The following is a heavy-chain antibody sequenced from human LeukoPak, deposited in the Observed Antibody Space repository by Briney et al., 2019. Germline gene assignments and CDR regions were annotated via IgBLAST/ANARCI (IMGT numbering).Heavy chain of an antibody. Sequence: PGGSLRLSCAASGFTFSSYDMHWVRQPTGKGLEWVSAIGAAGDPYYPGSVKGRFTISRENAKNSSYLQMNSLRAGDTAVYYCARALSSGWYVFDYWGQGTLVTVSS. CDR1: GFTFSSYD. D-gene: IGHD6-19*01. V-gene: IGHV3-13*05. CDR3: ARALSSGWYVFDY. CDR2: IGAAGDP. J-gene: IGHJ4*02.